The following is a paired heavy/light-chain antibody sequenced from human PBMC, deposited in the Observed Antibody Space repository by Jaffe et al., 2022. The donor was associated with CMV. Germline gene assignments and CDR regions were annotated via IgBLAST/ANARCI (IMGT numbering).Heavy chain of an antibody. CDR2: INQDESEK. V-gene: IGHV3-7*03. D-gene: IGHD4-17*01. J-gene: IGHJ6*03. CDR3: VREVYGLYYYYYMDV. CDR1: GFTLSGYW. Sequence: DVQLVESGGGLVQPGGSLRLSCAASGFTLSGYWMSWVRQAPGKGLEWVANINQDESEKHYVDSVKGRFTISRDNAKNSLYLQLNSLRAEDTAVYYCVREVYGLYYYYYMDVWGKGTTVTVSS.
Light chain of an antibody. CDR2: GAS. Sequence: EIVMTQSPATLSVSPGERATLSCRASQSVSSKLAWYQQKPGQGPRLLIYGASSRATGIPARFSGSGSGTEFTLTISSLQSEDFAVYYCQHYNNWPPEYTFGQGTTLDI. CDR3: QHYNNWPPEYT. J-gene: IGKJ2*01. CDR1: QSVSSK. V-gene: IGKV3-15*01.